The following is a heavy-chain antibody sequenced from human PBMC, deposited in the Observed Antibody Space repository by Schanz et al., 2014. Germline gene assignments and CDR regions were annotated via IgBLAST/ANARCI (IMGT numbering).Heavy chain of an antibody. Sequence: QGQLVQSGAEVKKPGASVKVSCKASGYSFTTYGLNWVRQAPGQGPELMGWINAHTGNTQYAQKFQGRVNMTRDTVTTTVHLELTRLRTDDTAIYYCARVHIATYHYNSPGAFDIWGQGTRVTVSS. D-gene: IGHD3-10*01. CDR1: GYSFTTYG. CDR2: INAHTGNT. V-gene: IGHV1-18*01. CDR3: ARVHIATYHYNSPGAFDI. J-gene: IGHJ3*02.